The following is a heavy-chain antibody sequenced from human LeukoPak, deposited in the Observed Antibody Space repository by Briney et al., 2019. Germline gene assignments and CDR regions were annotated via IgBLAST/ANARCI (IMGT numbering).Heavy chain of an antibody. CDR2: IYTSGST. D-gene: IGHD3-10*01. J-gene: IGHJ6*03. CDR3: ARDVYYGSGSQTSHYYYYMDV. Sequence: SETLSLTCTVSGGSISSYYWSWIRQPAGKGLEWIGRIYTSGSTNYNPSLKSRVTISVDTSKNQFSLKLSSVTAADTAVYYCARDVYYGSGSQTSHYYYYMDVWGKGTTVTVSS. CDR1: GGSISSYY. V-gene: IGHV4-4*07.